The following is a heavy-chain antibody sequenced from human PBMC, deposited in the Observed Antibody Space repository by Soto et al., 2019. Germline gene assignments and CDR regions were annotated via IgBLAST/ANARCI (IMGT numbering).Heavy chain of an antibody. J-gene: IGHJ4*02. CDR1: GFTFSSFG. CDR2: ISYDGSNK. Sequence: GGSLRISCAASGFTFSSFGLHWVRQAPGKGLEWVTVISYDGSNKYYADSVKGRFTISRDNSKNTLSLEMNSLRAEDTAVYYCAKDRSWSSGPGLGYSRQGTVATVSS. V-gene: IGHV3-30*18. CDR3: AKDRSWSSGPGLGY. D-gene: IGHD1-26*01.